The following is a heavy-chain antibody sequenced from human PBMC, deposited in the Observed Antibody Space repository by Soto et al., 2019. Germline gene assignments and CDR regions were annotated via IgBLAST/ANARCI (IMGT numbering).Heavy chain of an antibody. CDR1: GGSINNHY. CDR2: TYYTGST. D-gene: IGHD7-27*01. CDR3: ARANWYSEY. J-gene: IGHJ4*02. V-gene: IGHV4-59*11. Sequence: QVHLQESGPGLVKPSETLSLTCTVSGGSINNHYWSWFGQPPGEGLEWIGYTYYTGSTNYNPSLKSRVTMSVDTSKNQFSLNLASLTAADTAIYYCARANWYSEYWGQGTLVTVSS.